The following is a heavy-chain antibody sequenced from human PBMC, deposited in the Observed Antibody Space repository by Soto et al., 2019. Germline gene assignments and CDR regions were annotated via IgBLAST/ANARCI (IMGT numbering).Heavy chain of an antibody. V-gene: IGHV1-24*01. D-gene: IGHD2-2*01. CDR2: FDPEDGET. CDR1: GYTLTELS. J-gene: IGHJ5*02. CDR3: ATAVPAAIIAARRWFDP. Sequence: ASVKVSCKVSGYTLTELSMHWVRQAPGKGLEWMGGFDPEDGETIYAQKFQGRVTMTEDTSTDTAYMELSSLRSEDTAVYYCATAVPAAIIAARRWFDPWGKGPLVPVSS.